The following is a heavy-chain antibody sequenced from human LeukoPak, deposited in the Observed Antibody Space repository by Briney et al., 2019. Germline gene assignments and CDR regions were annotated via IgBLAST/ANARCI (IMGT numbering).Heavy chain of an antibody. CDR2: ITNSGNSK. D-gene: IGHD6-13*01. J-gene: IGHJ4*02. V-gene: IGHV3-48*01. Sequence: GGSLRLSCAASEFTFSSYSMNWVRQAPGKGLEWVSYITNSGNSKSYADSVKGRFTISRDNSKNTLYLQMNSLRAEDTAVYYCAKDSHYSSSWYYFDYWGQGTLVTVSS. CDR3: AKDSHYSSSWYYFDY. CDR1: EFTFSSYS.